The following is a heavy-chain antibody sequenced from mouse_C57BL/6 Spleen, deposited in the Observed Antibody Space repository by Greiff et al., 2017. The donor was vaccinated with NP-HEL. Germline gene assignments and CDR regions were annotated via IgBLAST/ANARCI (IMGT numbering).Heavy chain of an antibody. V-gene: IGHV1-62-2*01. CDR2: FYPGSGSI. J-gene: IGHJ4*01. CDR3: ARHEDIYCYGEGFLDY. D-gene: IGHD1-1*01. Sequence: QVQLQQSGAELVKPGASVKLSCKASGYTFTEYTIHWVKQRSGQGLEWIGWFYPGSGSIKYNEKFKDKATLTADKSSSTVYMVLGRLTSEDSAVFFCARHEDIYCYGEGFLDYWGQGTSVTVSS. CDR1: GYTFTEYT.